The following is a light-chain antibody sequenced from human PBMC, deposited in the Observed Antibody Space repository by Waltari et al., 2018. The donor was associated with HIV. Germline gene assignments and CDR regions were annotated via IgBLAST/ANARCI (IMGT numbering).Light chain of an antibody. CDR1: SSDVGGYNY. J-gene: IGLJ3*02. CDR2: DVY. V-gene: IGLV2-11*01. Sequence: QSALTQPRSVSGSPGQSVTISCTGTSSDVGGYNYVSWYQCHPGNAPQLIIYDVYKRPSGVPDRFSGSKSGNTASLIISGLQADDEADYYCCSYANSYTVFGGGTKVTVL. CDR3: CSYANSYTV.